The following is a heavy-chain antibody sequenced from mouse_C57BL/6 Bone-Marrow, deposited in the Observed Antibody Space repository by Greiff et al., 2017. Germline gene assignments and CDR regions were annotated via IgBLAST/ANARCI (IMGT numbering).Heavy chain of an antibody. Sequence: VQLKQSGPELVKPGASVKISCKASGYSFTGYYMHWVKQSHGNILDWIGYIYPYNGVSSYNQKFKGKATLTVDKSSSTAYMELRSLTSEDSAVYYGARGGYDGSYWYFDVWGTGTTVTVSS. J-gene: IGHJ1*03. CDR2: IYPYNGVS. D-gene: IGHD2-2*01. V-gene: IGHV1-31*01. CDR3: ARGGYDGSYWYFDV. CDR1: GYSFTGYY.